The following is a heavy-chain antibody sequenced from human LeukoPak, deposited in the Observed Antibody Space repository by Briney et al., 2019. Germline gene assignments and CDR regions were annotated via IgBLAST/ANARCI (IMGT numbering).Heavy chain of an antibody. CDR3: ASRDFWSGSDFDY. Sequence: SETLSLTCTDSGGSISSSSYYWGWIRQPPGKGLEWIGSIYYSGSTYYNPSLKSRVTISVDTSKNQFSLKLSSVTAADTAVYYCASRDFWSGSDFDYWGQGTLVTVSS. CDR2: IYYSGST. V-gene: IGHV4-39*01. J-gene: IGHJ4*02. D-gene: IGHD3-3*01. CDR1: GGSISSSSYY.